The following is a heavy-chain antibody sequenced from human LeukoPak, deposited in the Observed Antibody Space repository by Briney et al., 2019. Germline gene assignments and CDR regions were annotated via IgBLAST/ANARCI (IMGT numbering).Heavy chain of an antibody. Sequence: APVKVSCKASGYTFTSYGISWVRQAPGQGLEWMGWISAYNGNTNYAQKLQGRVTMTTDTSTSTAYMELRSLRSDDTAVYYYARRTLSGYYLEYDYWGQGTLVTVSS. CDR2: ISAYNGNT. CDR1: GYTFTSYG. D-gene: IGHD3-22*01. J-gene: IGHJ4*02. CDR3: ARRTLSGYYLEYDY. V-gene: IGHV1-18*01.